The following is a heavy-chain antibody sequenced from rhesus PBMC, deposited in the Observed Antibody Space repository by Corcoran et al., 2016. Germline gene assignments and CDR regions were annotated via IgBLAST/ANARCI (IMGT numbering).Heavy chain of an antibody. CDR1: GASISSDF. J-gene: IGHJ4*01. Sequence: QVQLQESGPGLVKPSETLPLTGAVSGASISSDFRTWIRQAPGKGLGWSGRIYGSGGDTDYNPSLKSRVTISIDTSKNHFSLKLSSVTAADTAVYYCARVTESGAAGWSSFFFDYWGQGVLVAVSS. CDR3: ARVTESGAAGWSSFFFDY. CDR2: IYGSGGDT. V-gene: IGHV4S2*01. D-gene: IGHD6-37*01.